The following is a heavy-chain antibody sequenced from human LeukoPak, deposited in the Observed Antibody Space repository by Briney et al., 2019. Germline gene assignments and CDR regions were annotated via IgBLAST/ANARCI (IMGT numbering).Heavy chain of an antibody. CDR3: ARDLPDV. Sequence: AGGSLRLSCAASGFTVSSNYMSWVRQAPGKGLEWVSVIYRGVSTYYADSVKGRFTISRDNSKNTLYLQMNSLRAEDTAVYYCARDLPDVWGKGTTVTVSS. J-gene: IGHJ6*04. V-gene: IGHV3-66*02. CDR1: GFTVSSNY. CDR2: IYRGVST.